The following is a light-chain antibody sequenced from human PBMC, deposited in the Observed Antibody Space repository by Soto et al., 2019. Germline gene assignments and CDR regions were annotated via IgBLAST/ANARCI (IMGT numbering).Light chain of an antibody. CDR2: EVR. CDR3: ISYTSSSTRV. CDR1: SSDVGAYNY. J-gene: IGLJ3*02. Sequence: QSVLTQPASVSGSPGQSITISCTGTSSDVGAYNYVSWYQQHPGKAPKLMIYEVRNRPSGVSDRFSGSRSGNTASLTISGLQAEEESDYYCISYTSSSTRVFGGGTK. V-gene: IGLV2-14*01.